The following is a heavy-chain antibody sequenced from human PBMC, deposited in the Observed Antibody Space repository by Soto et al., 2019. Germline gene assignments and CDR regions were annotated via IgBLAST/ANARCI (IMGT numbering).Heavy chain of an antibody. Sequence: QITLKESGPTLVKPTQTLTLTCTFSGFSLSNSGVGVGWIRQPPGKALEWLALMYRGDDKRYNPSLKSRVTINEDKTKNQVVFTMTNMDPGDTATYYCAHTEATGDYWESFDFWGQGTLVTVSS. V-gene: IGHV2-5*02. D-gene: IGHD3-22*01. CDR1: GFSLSNSGVG. CDR3: AHTEATGDYWESFDF. J-gene: IGHJ4*02. CDR2: MYRGDDK.